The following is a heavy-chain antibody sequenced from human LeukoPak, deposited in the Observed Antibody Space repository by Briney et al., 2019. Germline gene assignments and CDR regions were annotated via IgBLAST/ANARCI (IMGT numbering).Heavy chain of an antibody. CDR1: GFTFSSYG. V-gene: IGHV3-30*03. CDR2: TSYDGSNK. D-gene: IGHD3-10*01. Sequence: PGGSLSLSCAASGFTFSSYGMHWVRQAPGKGLEWVAVTSYDGSNKYYADSVKGRFTISKDDSKNTLYLQMNSLRAEDTAVYYCARDRALYGAGSYNYLDYWGQGTLVTVSS. J-gene: IGHJ4*02. CDR3: ARDRALYGAGSYNYLDY.